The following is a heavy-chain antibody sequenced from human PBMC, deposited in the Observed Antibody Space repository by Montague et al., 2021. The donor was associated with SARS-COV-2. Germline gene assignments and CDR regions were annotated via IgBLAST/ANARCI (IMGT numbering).Heavy chain of an antibody. J-gene: IGHJ4*02. CDR1: GFSLSTSGMC. CDR3: ARTYYDILPNLYYFDY. V-gene: IGHV2-70*01. CDR2: MDWDDDK. Sequence: PALVKPTQTLTLTCTFSGFSLSTSGMCVSWIRQPPGKALEWLALMDWDDDKYYSTSLKTRLTISKDPSKNQVVLTMTNMDPVDTATYYCARTYYDILPNLYYFDYWGPGTLVTVSS. D-gene: IGHD3-9*01.